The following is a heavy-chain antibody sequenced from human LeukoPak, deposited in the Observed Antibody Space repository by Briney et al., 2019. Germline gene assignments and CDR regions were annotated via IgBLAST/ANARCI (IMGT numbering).Heavy chain of an antibody. Sequence: PGGSLRLFCAASGFTFSNYPMHWVRQAPGQGLEWVAVIWNDGSNKYYVDSVKGRFTISRDNSKNTLYLQMNSLRTEDTAVYYCARDYCSSTSCLFDYWGQGTLVTVSS. CDR2: IWNDGSNK. CDR3: ARDYCSSTSCLFDY. J-gene: IGHJ4*02. CDR1: GFTFSNYP. V-gene: IGHV3-33*08. D-gene: IGHD2-2*01.